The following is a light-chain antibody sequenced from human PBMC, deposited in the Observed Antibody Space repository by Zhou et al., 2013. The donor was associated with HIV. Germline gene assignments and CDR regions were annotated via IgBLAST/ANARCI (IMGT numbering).Light chain of an antibody. CDR1: QSLRSNQ. Sequence: EIVLTQSPGTLSLSPGERATLSCRASQSLRSNQLAWYQQKPGQAPRLVMYGASSRARGIPDRFSGSGSGTDFTLTISRLEPEDFAVYYCQQYSSSSITFGQGTRLEIK. CDR3: QQYSSSSIT. CDR2: GAS. J-gene: IGKJ5*01. V-gene: IGKV3-20*01.